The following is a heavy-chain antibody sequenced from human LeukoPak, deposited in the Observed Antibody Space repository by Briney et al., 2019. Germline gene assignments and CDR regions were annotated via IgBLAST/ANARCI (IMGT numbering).Heavy chain of an antibody. D-gene: IGHD3-10*01. CDR2: IHYSGST. CDR3: ARLVWLGESPGSWFDS. J-gene: IGHJ5*01. V-gene: IGHV4-59*11. Sequence: SETLSLTCSVSGGSITSHFWSWIRQPPGKGLEWIGYIHYSGSTNYNPSLKSRVTISPDASKNQLFLKLNSVTAADTAVYYCARLVWLGESPGSWFDSWGQGTLVTVSS. CDR1: GGSITSHF.